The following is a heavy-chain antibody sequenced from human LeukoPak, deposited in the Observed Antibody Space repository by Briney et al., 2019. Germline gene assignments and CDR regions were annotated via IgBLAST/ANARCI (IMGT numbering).Heavy chain of an antibody. V-gene: IGHV3-7*01. J-gene: IGHJ4*02. CDR1: GFXXSXYW. CDR2: IKQDGSEK. D-gene: IGHD6-13*01. Sequence: XXXXXXSGFXXSXYWMSWVRQAPGKGLEWVANIKQDGSEKYYVDSVKGRFTISRDNAKNSLYLQMNSLRAEDTAVYYCARASPSSSWYVFDYWGQGTLVTVSS. CDR3: ARASPSSSWYVFDY.